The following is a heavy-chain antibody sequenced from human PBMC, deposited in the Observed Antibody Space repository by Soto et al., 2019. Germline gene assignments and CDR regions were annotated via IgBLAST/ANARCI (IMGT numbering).Heavy chain of an antibody. V-gene: IGHV1-69*01. D-gene: IGHD3-10*01. CDR2: IIPVFGTT. Sequence: QVHVVQSGAEVKKPGSSVKVTCKAFGGTFNSFGINWVRQAPGQGLEWMGGIIPVFGTTKYAQKFRDRVTIVADGSTGKSYMELSSLTSDDTAVYYCAIEVGGRGGYDLDAWGQGTLVTVSS. J-gene: IGHJ5*02. CDR1: GGTFNSFG. CDR3: AIEVGGRGGYDLDA.